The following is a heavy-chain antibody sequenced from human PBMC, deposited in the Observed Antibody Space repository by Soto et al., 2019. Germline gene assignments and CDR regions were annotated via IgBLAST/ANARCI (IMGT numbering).Heavy chain of an antibody. CDR2: IYYSGST. D-gene: IGHD3-22*01. J-gene: IGHJ4*02. V-gene: IGHV4-30-4*01. CDR1: GGSISSGDYY. CDR3: ARGSYYYDRSGYHHY. Sequence: SETLSLTCTVSGGSISSGDYYWSWIRQPPGKDLEWIGYIYYSGSTYYNPPLKSRVTISVDTSKNQFSLKLSSVTAADTAVYYCARGSYYYDRSGYHHYWGQGTLVTVSS.